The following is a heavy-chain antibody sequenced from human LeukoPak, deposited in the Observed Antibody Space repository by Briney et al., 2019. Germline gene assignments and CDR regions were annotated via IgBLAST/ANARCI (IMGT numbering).Heavy chain of an antibody. V-gene: IGHV3-23*01. CDR1: GFTFSSYA. CDR3: AKDEGTSMAGWFDP. J-gene: IGHJ5*02. CDR2: ISGSGGST. Sequence: GGSLRLSCAASGFTFSSYAMSWVRQAPGKGLEWVSAISGSGGSTYYADSVKGRFTISRDNSKSTLCLQMNSLRAEDTAVYYCAKDEGTSMAGWFDPWGQGTLVTVSS. D-gene: IGHD2-2*01.